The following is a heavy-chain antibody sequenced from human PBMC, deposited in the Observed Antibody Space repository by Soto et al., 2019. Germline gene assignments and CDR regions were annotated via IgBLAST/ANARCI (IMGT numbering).Heavy chain of an antibody. CDR2: IIPIFGTA. V-gene: IGHV1-69*01. J-gene: IGHJ6*02. Sequence: QVQLVQSGAEVKKPGSSVKVSCKASGGTFSSYAISWVRQAPGQGLEWMGGIIPIFGTANYAQKFQGRVTITADESTSTAYLELSSLRSEDTAVYYCARLAEHGYQLYYGMNVWGQGTTVTVSS. CDR1: GGTFSSYA. D-gene: IGHD2-2*01. CDR3: ARLAEHGYQLYYGMNV.